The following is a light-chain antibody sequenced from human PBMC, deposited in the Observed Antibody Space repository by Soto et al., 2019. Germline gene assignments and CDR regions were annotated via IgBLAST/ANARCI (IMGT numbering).Light chain of an antibody. V-gene: IGKV3-15*01. J-gene: IGKJ1*01. CDR3: QQFNNWPRT. CDR2: SAS. CDR1: QSISTN. Sequence: EIVVTQSPATLSASPGERATLSCRASQSISTNLAWYQQKPGQTPRLLIYSASTGATGIPARFSGSGSGTEFTLTISSLQSEDFAVYYCQQFNNWPRTFGQGTKVDIK.